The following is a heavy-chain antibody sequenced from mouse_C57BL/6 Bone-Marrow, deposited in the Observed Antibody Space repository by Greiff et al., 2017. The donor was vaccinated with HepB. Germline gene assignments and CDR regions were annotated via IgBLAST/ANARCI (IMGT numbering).Heavy chain of an antibody. Sequence: VQLLQSGPELVKPGASVKISCTASGYSFTDYNMHWVKQSTEQGLEWIGRIDPEDGETKYPPKFQGKATITADTSSNTAYLQLSSLTSEDTAVYYCARSTLRGDFDYWGQGTTLTVSS. J-gene: IGHJ2*01. CDR2: IDPEDGET. V-gene: IGHV14-2*01. CDR3: ARSTLRGDFDY. CDR1: GYSFTDYN. D-gene: IGHD2-1*01.